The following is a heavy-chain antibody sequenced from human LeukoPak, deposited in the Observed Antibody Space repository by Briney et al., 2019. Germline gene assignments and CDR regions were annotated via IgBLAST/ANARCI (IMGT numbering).Heavy chain of an antibody. Sequence: GSLRLSCAASGFSVSSNFMTWVRQAPGKGLEWIGSIYYSGSTYYNPSLKSRVTISVDTSKNQFSLKLSSVTAADTAIYYCARRGYSMATVNGGAFDIWGQGTLVTVSS. CDR3: ARRGYSMATVNGGAFDI. CDR2: IYYSGST. CDR1: GFSVSSNF. V-gene: IGHV4-39*01. D-gene: IGHD5-24*01. J-gene: IGHJ3*02.